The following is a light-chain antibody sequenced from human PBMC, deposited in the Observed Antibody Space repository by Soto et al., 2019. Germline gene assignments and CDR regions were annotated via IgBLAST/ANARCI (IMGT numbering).Light chain of an antibody. Sequence: SYELSQPPSVSVSPGQTATITCSGDELGDKYVSWYQQRPGQSPVLVISQDTQRPSGIPERFSGSRSGNTASLTISGLQAEDEADYYCSSYTSGSTLYVFGTGTKLTVL. J-gene: IGLJ1*01. CDR2: QDT. CDR1: ELGDKY. CDR3: SSYTSGSTLYV. V-gene: IGLV3-1*01.